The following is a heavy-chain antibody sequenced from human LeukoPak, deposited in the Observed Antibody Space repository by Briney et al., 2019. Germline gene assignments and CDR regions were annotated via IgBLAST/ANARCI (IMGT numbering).Heavy chain of an antibody. J-gene: IGHJ6*03. V-gene: IGHV4-34*01. Sequence: SETLSLTCAVYGGSFSGYYWSWIRQPPGKGLEWIGEINHSGSTNYNPSLKSRVTISVDTSKNQFSLKLSSVTAADTAVYYCARSSYYYYYYMDVWGKGTTVTVSS. CDR2: INHSGST. D-gene: IGHD6-13*01. CDR1: GGSFSGYY. CDR3: ARSSYYYYYYMDV.